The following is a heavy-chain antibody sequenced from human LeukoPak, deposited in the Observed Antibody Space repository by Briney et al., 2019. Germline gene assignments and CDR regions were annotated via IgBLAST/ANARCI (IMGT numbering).Heavy chain of an antibody. J-gene: IGHJ3*02. CDR1: GFTFSSYA. V-gene: IGHV3-23*01. D-gene: IGHD3-22*01. Sequence: GGSLRLSCAASGFTFSSYAMSWVRQAPGKGLEWVSAISGSGGSTYYADSLKGRFTISRDNAKNSLYLQMNSLRAEDTAVYYCARTAYYYDSSGYDDAFDIWGQGTMVTVSS. CDR3: ARTAYYYDSSGYDDAFDI. CDR2: ISGSGGST.